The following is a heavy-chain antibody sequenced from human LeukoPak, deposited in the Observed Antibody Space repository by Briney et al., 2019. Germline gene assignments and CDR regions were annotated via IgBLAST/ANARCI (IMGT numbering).Heavy chain of an antibody. V-gene: IGHV4-4*07. CDR1: GGSISSYY. CDR2: IYTSGST. CDR3: ACLTSRDYYGSGSYPYYYYGMDV. J-gene: IGHJ6*02. D-gene: IGHD3-10*01. Sequence: SETLSLTCTVSGGSISSYYWSWIRQPAGKGLEWIGGIYTSGSTNYNPSLKSRVTMSVDTSKNQFSLKLSSVTAADTAVYYCACLTSRDYYGSGSYPYYYYGMDVWGQGTTVTVSS.